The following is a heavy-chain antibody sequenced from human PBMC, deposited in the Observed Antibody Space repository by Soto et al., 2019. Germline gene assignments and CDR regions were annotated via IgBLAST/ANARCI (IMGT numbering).Heavy chain of an antibody. CDR3: ARYVSWGYFDY. CDR1: GGSVNSGGFY. V-gene: IGHV4-61*08. D-gene: IGHD3-10*02. CDR2: IYFSGST. Sequence: SETLSLTCSVSGGSVNSGGFYWSWIQQPPGKGLELIGHIYFSGSTNHNPSLKSRVTIALDTSKNQFSLKLSSVTAADTAVYYCARYVSWGYFDYWGQGSLVTVSS. J-gene: IGHJ4*02.